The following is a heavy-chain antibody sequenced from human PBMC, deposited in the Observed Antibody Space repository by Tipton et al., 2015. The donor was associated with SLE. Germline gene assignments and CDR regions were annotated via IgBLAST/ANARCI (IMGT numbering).Heavy chain of an antibody. CDR1: GFTFRAYW. J-gene: IGHJ4*02. Sequence: GSLRLSCAASGFTFRAYWMTWVRQAPGKGLEWVANINEDGSEKYYVDSVKGRFTIFRDNAENSQYLQMNSLRAEDTAVYFCARSSSGAVGYWGQGTLVTVSS. CDR3: ARSSSGAVGY. CDR2: INEDGSEK. V-gene: IGHV3-7*01. D-gene: IGHD6-6*01.